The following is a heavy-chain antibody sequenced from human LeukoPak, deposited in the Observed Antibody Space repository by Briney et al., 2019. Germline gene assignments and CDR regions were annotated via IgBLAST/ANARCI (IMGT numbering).Heavy chain of an antibody. CDR2: IIPILGIA. V-gene: IGHV1-69*04. Sequence: ASVKVSCKASGYTFTSYAMHWVRQAPGQGLEWMGRIIPILGIANYAQKFQGRVTITADKSTSTAYMELSSLRSEDTAVYYCAAEVVSGSGYYSYDAFDIWGQGTMVTVSS. CDR1: GYTFTSYA. CDR3: AAEVVSGSGYYSYDAFDI. D-gene: IGHD3-22*01. J-gene: IGHJ3*02.